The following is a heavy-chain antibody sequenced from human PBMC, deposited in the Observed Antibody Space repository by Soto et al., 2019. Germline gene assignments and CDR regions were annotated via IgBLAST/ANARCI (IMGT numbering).Heavy chain of an antibody. D-gene: IGHD5-12*01. J-gene: IGHJ4*02. Sequence: QVQLVQSGAEVKKPGASVKVSCKASGYTFTNYYIHWLRQAPGQGLEWMGITNPSGGTTSYAQNLKGRVTMTSDTSTSTVYMELSSLRSEDTAVYYCAKSLIVATTPEDYWGQGTLVTVSS. V-gene: IGHV1-46*03. CDR2: TNPSGGTT. CDR1: GYTFTNYY. CDR3: AKSLIVATTPEDY.